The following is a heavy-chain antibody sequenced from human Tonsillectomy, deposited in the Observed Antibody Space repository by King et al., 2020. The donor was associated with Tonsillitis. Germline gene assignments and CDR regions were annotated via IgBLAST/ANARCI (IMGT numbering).Heavy chain of an antibody. CDR2: ISYDGSNK. D-gene: IGHD4-11*01. V-gene: IGHV3-30*18. J-gene: IGHJ6*02. Sequence: VQLVESGGGVVQPGRSLRLSCAASGFTFSSYGMHWVRQAPGKGLEWVAVISYDGSNKNFADSVKGRFTISRDNSKNTRYLQMNSLRAEDTAVYYCAKDSFNDYRSLQGMDVWGQGTTVTVSS. CDR3: AKDSFNDYRSLQGMDV. CDR1: GFTFSSYG.